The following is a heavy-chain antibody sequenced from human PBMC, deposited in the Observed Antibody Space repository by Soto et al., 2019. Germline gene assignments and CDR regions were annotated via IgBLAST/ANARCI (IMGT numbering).Heavy chain of an antibody. Sequence: QVQLQQWGAGLLKPSETLSLTCAVYDGSFSGYYWSWIRQPPGKGLEWIGEINHSGSTNYNPSLKSRVTVSVDXXKNQFSLKLSSVTAADAAVYYCARVSGISYYGMDVWGQGTTVTVSS. D-gene: IGHD3-10*01. CDR2: INHSGST. CDR1: DGSFSGYY. V-gene: IGHV4-34*01. CDR3: ARVSGISYYGMDV. J-gene: IGHJ6*02.